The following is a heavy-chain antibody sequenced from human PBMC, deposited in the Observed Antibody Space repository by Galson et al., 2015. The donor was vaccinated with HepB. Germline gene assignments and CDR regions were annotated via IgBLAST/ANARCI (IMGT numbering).Heavy chain of an antibody. J-gene: IGHJ6*03. D-gene: IGHD3-3*01. CDR3: ARDDYDFWSGYYRKGARYYYYYMDV. CDR1: GFTFSDYY. V-gene: IGHV3-11*01. Sequence: SLRLSCAASGFTFSDYYMSWIRQAPGKGLEWVSYISSSGSTIYYADSVKGRFTISRDNAKNSLYLQMNSLRAEDTAVYYCARDDYDFWSGYYRKGARYYYYYMDVWGKGTTVTVSS. CDR2: ISSSGSTI.